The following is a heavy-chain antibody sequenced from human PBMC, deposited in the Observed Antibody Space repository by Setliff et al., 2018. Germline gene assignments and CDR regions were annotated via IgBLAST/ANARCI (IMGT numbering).Heavy chain of an antibody. Sequence: SVKVSCKASGGTFSSYAISWVRQAPGQGLEWMGGIIPIFGTANYAQKFQGRVTITADESTSTAYMELSSLRSEDTAVYYCARDSRGLVPAAIEGSYYYYGMDVWGQGTTVTSP. CDR2: IIPIFGTA. V-gene: IGHV1-69*13. CDR3: ARDSRGLVPAAIEGSYYYYGMDV. J-gene: IGHJ6*02. D-gene: IGHD2-2*02. CDR1: GGTFSSYA.